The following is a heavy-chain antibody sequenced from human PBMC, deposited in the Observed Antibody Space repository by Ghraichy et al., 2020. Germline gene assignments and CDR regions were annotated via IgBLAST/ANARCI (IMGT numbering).Heavy chain of an antibody. CDR2: IKSSVDGGTI. V-gene: IGHV3-15*01. CDR1: GFFFNYAW. Sequence: LSLTCATSGFFFNYAWMSWVRQAPGKGLEWVGRIKSSVDGGTIDYTAPVKGRFTISRDDSNNTLYLQMNSLKTEDKAVYYCTTGTTSGNNYWGQETLVTVSS. D-gene: IGHD4-17*01. CDR3: TTGTTSGNNY. J-gene: IGHJ4*02.